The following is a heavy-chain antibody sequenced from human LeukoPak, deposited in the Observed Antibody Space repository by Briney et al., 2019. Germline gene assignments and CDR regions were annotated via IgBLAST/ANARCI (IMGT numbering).Heavy chain of an antibody. Sequence: SETLSLTCTVSGDSISSSNCYWGWIRQPPGKGLEWIGYIYDSGSTNYNPSLKSRVTISVDTSKNQFSLKLSSVTAADTAVFYCASLTTADAFDIWGQGTMVTVSS. D-gene: IGHD3-22*01. J-gene: IGHJ3*02. CDR1: GDSISSSNCY. CDR3: ASLTTADAFDI. CDR2: IYDSGST. V-gene: IGHV4-61*05.